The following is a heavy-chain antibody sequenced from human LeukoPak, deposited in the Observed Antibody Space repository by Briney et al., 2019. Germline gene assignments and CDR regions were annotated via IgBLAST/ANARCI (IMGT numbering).Heavy chain of an antibody. J-gene: IGHJ5*02. CDR1: GYSFTSYY. V-gene: IGHV1-46*01. Sequence: GESLKISCKGSGYSFTSYYMHWVRQAPGQGLEWMGIINPSGGSTSYAQKFQGRVTMTRDMSTSTVYMELSSLRSEDTAVYYCARAGIVGVLGINWFDPWGQGTLVTVSS. D-gene: IGHD1-26*01. CDR2: INPSGGST. CDR3: ARAGIVGVLGINWFDP.